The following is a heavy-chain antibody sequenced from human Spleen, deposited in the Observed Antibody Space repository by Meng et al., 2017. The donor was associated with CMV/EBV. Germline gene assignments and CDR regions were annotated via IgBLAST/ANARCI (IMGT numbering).Heavy chain of an antibody. Sequence: ASVKVSCKASGYTFTACHMHWVRQAPGQGLEWMGWINPNSGGTNYAQKFQGRVTMTRDTSISTAYMELSRLRSDDTAVYYCARAPPALYYYGSGSLYYGMDVWGQGTTVTVSS. V-gene: IGHV1-2*02. CDR2: INPNSGGT. CDR1: GYTFTACH. CDR3: ARAPPALYYYGSGSLYYGMDV. D-gene: IGHD3-10*01. J-gene: IGHJ6*02.